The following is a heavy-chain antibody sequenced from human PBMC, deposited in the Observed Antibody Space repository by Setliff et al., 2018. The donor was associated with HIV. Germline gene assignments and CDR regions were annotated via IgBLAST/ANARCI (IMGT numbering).Heavy chain of an antibody. CDR3: AVRRYYDSTGYYDY. Sequence: PSETLSLTCSVSGDSLGSYYWSWIRQPPGKGLEWIGYIYHSGSSNSNPSLKSRVTISGDTSKNQLSLKLTSVTAADTAVYYCAVRRYYDSTGYYDYWGQGTLVTVSS. D-gene: IGHD3-22*01. CDR2: IYHSGSS. J-gene: IGHJ4*02. V-gene: IGHV4-59*03. CDR1: GDSLGSYY.